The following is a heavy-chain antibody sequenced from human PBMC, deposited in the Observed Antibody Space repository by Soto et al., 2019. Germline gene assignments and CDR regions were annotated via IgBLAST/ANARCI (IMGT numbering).Heavy chain of an antibody. Sequence: SETLSLTCTVSGGSISSGDYYWSWIRQPPGKGLEWIGYIYYSGSTYYNPSLKSRVTISVDTSKNQFSLKLSSVTAADTAVYYCGRGANYYYYGMDVWGQGTKVTVSS. CDR3: GRGANYYYYGMDV. CDR1: GGSISSGDYY. J-gene: IGHJ6*02. V-gene: IGHV4-30-4*01. CDR2: IYYSGST.